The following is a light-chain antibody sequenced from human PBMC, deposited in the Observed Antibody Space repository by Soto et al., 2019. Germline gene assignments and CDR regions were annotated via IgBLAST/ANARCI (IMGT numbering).Light chain of an antibody. CDR2: GAS. CDR3: QQDGSSGT. CDR1: QSVSSY. Sequence: EIVLAQSPVIVSLSPGERATLSCRASQSVSSYLAWYQQKPGQTPRLLIYGASNRATGIPVRFSGSGSGTDFTLTISRLEPEDFAVYYWQQDGSSGTFGQGTKVDI. J-gene: IGKJ1*01. V-gene: IGKV3-20*01.